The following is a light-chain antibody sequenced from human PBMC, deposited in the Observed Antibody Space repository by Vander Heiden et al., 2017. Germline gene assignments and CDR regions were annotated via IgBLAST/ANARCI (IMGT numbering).Light chain of an antibody. CDR3: FSAYITGDWWV. V-gene: IGLV3-10*01. J-gene: IGLJ3*02. Sequence: YELTQPPPAPLSPRQTATITCSGDASPDRFAYWYQQKSEQAPVMVIDANIKRPSGIPEKFSATSSETMATLTIAEAQVEDEADYYCFSAYITGDWWVFGGGTKLTVL. CDR2: ANI. CDR1: ASPDRF.